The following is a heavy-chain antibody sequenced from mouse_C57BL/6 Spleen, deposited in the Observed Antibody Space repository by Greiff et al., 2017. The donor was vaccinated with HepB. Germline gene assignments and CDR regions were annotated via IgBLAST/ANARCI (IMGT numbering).Heavy chain of an antibody. CDR3: TDGIPRFAY. V-gene: IGHV6-3*01. CDR2: IRLKSDNYAT. D-gene: IGHD2-1*01. Sequence: EVQGVESGGGLVQPGGSMKLSCVASGFTFSNYWMNWVRQSPEKGLEWVAQIRLKSDNYATHYAESVKGRFTISRDDSKSSVYLQMNNLRAEDTGIYYCTDGIPRFAYWGQGTLVTVSA. CDR1: GFTFSNYW. J-gene: IGHJ3*01.